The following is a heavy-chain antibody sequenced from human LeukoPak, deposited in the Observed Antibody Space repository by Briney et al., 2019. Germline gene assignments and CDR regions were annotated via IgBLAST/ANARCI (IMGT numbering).Heavy chain of an antibody. J-gene: IGHJ5*02. D-gene: IGHD3-22*01. Sequence: PGGSLRLSCAASGFTFSSYAMHWVRQAPGKGLEWVAVISYDGSNKYYADSVKGRFTISRDNSKNTLYLQMNSLRAKDTAVYYCARDPFYDSSGYYGNWFDPWGQGTLVTVSS. CDR3: ARDPFYDSSGYYGNWFDP. V-gene: IGHV3-30-3*01. CDR1: GFTFSSYA. CDR2: ISYDGSNK.